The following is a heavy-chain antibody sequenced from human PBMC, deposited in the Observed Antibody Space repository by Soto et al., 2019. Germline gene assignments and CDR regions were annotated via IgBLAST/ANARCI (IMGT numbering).Heavy chain of an antibody. Sequence: GGSLRLSCAASGFTFSSYGMHWVRQAPGKGLEWVAVISYDGSNKYYADSVKGRFTISRDNSKNTLYLQMNSLRAEDTAVYYCAKDAAVAGLGKRTAKNYYYYGMDVWGQGTTVTVSS. V-gene: IGHV3-30*18. D-gene: IGHD6-19*01. CDR2: ISYDGSNK. CDR3: AKDAAVAGLGKRTAKNYYYYGMDV. J-gene: IGHJ6*02. CDR1: GFTFSSYG.